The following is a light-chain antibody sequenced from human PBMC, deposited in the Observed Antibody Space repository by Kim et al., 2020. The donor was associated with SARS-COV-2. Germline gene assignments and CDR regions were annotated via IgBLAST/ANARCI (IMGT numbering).Light chain of an antibody. Sequence: LSHGERATLSCRASQSVSSGYLNWYQQKPGQPPRLLIYGVSTRATGIPDRFSGSGSGTDFTLTISRLEPEDFAVYYCQQYGRAPYTFGQGTKLEI. J-gene: IGKJ2*01. V-gene: IGKV3-20*01. CDR3: QQYGRAPYT. CDR2: GVS. CDR1: QSVSSGY.